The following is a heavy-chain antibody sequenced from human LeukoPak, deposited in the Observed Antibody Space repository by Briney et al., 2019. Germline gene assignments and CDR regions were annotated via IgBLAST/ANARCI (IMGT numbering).Heavy chain of an antibody. D-gene: IGHD3-22*01. CDR1: GFSFSSYD. J-gene: IGHJ5*02. V-gene: IGHV3-30*18. CDR2: ISYDGSDK. CDR3: AEDSYSRSPNSWLDP. Sequence: PGRSLRLSCAASGFSFSSYDMYWVRQAPGKGLEWVSIISYDGSDKDYADSVKGRFTISRDNSKNTLYLQMNSLRAEDTAVYYCAEDSYSRSPNSWLDPWGQGTLVTVSS.